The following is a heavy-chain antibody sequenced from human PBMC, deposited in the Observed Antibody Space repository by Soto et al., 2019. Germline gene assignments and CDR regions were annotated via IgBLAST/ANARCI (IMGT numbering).Heavy chain of an antibody. CDR1: GGDISTYY. CDR2: IYSSGST. D-gene: IGHD3-3*01. V-gene: IGHV4-4*07. Sequence: QVQLQESGPGLVKPSETLSLTCTVSGGDISTYYWTWIRQPAGKGLEWIGRIYSSGSTKYNPSLKSLVTMSLDTSKNQFSLRLSSVTAADTAAYYCARGQRFSDWFDPWGQGTLVTVSS. CDR3: ARGQRFSDWFDP. J-gene: IGHJ5*02.